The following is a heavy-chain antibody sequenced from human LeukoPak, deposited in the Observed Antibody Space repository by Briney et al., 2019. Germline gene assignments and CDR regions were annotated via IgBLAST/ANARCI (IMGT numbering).Heavy chain of an antibody. CDR2: IYYSGST. J-gene: IGHJ4*02. V-gene: IGHV4-59*01. CDR1: GGSISSYY. Sequence: SETLSLTCTVSGGSISSYYWSWIRQPPGKGLDWIGYIYYSGSTNYNPSLKSRVTISVDTSKNQFSLKLSSVTAADTAVYYCARHSSWSGYYFDYWGQGTLVTVSS. D-gene: IGHD6-13*01. CDR3: ARHSSWSGYYFDY.